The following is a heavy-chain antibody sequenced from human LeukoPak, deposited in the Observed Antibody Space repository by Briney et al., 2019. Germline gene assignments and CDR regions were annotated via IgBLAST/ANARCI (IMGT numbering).Heavy chain of an antibody. CDR3: ARRGYFYGSGSYYPLDS. D-gene: IGHD3-10*01. CDR2: INPSIGSI. Sequence: GASVKVSCKASGHTFTSYYMHWVRQAPGQGLEWMGVINPSIGSISYAQKFQGRVTMTRDTSTSTVYMELSRLRSEDTAVYFCARRGYFYGSGSYYPLDSWGQGTLVTVSS. CDR1: GHTFTSYY. V-gene: IGHV1-46*01. J-gene: IGHJ4*02.